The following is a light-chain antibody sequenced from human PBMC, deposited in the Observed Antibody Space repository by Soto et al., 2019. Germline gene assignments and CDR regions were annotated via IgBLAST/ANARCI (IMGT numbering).Light chain of an antibody. CDR2: LGS. Sequence: DIVMTQSPLSLPVTPGEPASMSCRSSQSLLHSNDYNYLDWYLQKPGQSPQLLIYLGSNRASGVPDRFSGSGSGTDFTLEISRVEAEDVGVYYCMQALQIPPTFGQGTRLE. CDR1: QSLLHSNDYNY. CDR3: MQALQIPPT. J-gene: IGKJ5*01. V-gene: IGKV2-28*01.